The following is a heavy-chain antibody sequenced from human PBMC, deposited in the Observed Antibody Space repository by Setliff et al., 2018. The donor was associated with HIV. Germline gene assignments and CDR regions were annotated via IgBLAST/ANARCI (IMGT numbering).Heavy chain of an antibody. CDR3: TTKPPAADFQH. CDR1: GFTFSNAW. V-gene: IGHV3-15*07. Sequence: GGSLRLSCAASGFTFSNAWMNWVRQAPGKGLEWVGRIKSKTDGGTTDYAAPVKGRFTTSRDDSKNTLYLQMISLKTEDTAIYYCTTKPPAADFQHWGQGTLVTVSS. J-gene: IGHJ1*01. D-gene: IGHD2-2*01. CDR2: IKSKTDGGTT.